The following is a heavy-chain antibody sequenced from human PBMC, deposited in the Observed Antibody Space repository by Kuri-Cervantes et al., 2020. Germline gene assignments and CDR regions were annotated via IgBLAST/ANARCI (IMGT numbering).Heavy chain of an antibody. J-gene: IGHJ5*02. CDR1: GFTFSSYS. CDR2: ISSSSSTI. Sequence: GESLKISCAASGFTFSSYSMNWVRQAPGKGLEWVSYISSSSSTIYYADSVKGRFTISRDNAKNTLYLQMNSLRAEDTAVYYCAKGGYCSGGSCYLSWFDPWGQGTLVTVSS. D-gene: IGHD2-15*01. V-gene: IGHV3-48*01. CDR3: AKGGYCSGGSCYLSWFDP.